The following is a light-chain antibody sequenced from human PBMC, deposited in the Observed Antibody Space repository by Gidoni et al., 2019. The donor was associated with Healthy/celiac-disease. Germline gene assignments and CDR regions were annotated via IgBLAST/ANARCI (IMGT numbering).Light chain of an antibody. J-gene: IGKJ5*01. CDR3: QQYNNWPLT. CDR1: QSVSSN. Sequence: EIVMTQSPATLSVSPGARATLSCRASQSVSSNLAWYQQKPGQAPRLLIYGASTRATGIPDRFSGSGSGTEFTLTISSLQSEDFAVYYCQQYNNWPLTFXQXTRLEIK. CDR2: GAS. V-gene: IGKV3-15*01.